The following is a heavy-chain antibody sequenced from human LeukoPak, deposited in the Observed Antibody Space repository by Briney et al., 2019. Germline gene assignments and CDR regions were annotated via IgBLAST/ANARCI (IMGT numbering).Heavy chain of an antibody. CDR2: ISYDGSNK. V-gene: IGHV3-30*18. CDR3: AKDDAAAGMVPFDY. Sequence: PGGSLRLSCAASGFTFSSYGMHWVRQAPGKGLEWVAVISYDGSNKYYADSVKGRFTIPRDNSKNTLYLQMNSLRAEDTAVYYCAKDDAAAGMVPFDYWGQGTLVTVSS. D-gene: IGHD6-13*01. J-gene: IGHJ4*02. CDR1: GFTFSSYG.